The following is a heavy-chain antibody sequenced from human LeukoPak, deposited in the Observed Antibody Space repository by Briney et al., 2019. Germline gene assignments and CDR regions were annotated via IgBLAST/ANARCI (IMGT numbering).Heavy chain of an antibody. V-gene: IGHV1-69*01. Sequence: SVKVSCKASGGTFSSYAISWVRQAPGQGLEWMGGIIPIFGTASYAQKFQGRVTITADESTSTAYMELSSLRSEDTDVYYCAREDSGATSAYWGQGTLVTVSS. CDR3: AREDSGATSAY. CDR2: IIPIFGTA. J-gene: IGHJ4*02. CDR1: GGTFSSYA. D-gene: IGHD1-26*01.